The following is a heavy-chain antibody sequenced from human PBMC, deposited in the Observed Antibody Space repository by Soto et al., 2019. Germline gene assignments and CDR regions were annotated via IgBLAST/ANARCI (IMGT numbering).Heavy chain of an antibody. V-gene: IGHV3-21*01. CDR1: GFTFSSYS. CDR2: ISSSSSYI. D-gene: IGHD3-3*01. CDR3: ARVAGRDYDFWSGYYKNYFDY. J-gene: IGHJ4*02. Sequence: ESGGGLVKPGGSLRLSCAASGFTFSSYSMNWVRQAPGKGLEWVSSISSSSSYIYYADSVKGRFTISRDNAKNSLYLQMNSLRAEDTAVYYCARVAGRDYDFWSGYYKNYFDYWGQGTLVTVSS.